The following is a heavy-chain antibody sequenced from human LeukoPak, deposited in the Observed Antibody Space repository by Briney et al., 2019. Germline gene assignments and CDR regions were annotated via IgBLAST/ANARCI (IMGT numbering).Heavy chain of an antibody. CDR1: GGSTRRGHHH. CDR3: ARDLGGYPFFMDV. J-gene: IGHJ6*03. V-gene: IGHV4-39*07. CDR2: LDESGRP. D-gene: IGHD2-15*01. Sequence: SETLSLTCSVSGGSTRRGHHHWAWVRQPPGKGLEFIGSLDESGRPYYNAPLKSRVTISEDSSGKQFSLNLSSVTAADTAVYYCARDLGGYPFFMDVWGRGTTVIVSS.